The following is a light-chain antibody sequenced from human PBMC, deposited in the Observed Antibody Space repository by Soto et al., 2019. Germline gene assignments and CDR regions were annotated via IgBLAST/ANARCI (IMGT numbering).Light chain of an antibody. J-gene: IGKJ5*01. CDR3: QQYGSLIT. V-gene: IGKV3-20*01. CDR1: QSISSSY. CDR2: GAS. Sequence: EIVLMQSPGTLSLSAGERATLSCRASQSISSSYLAWYQQKPGQAPRLLIYGASSRATGIPDRFSGSGSGTDFTLTISRLEPEDFTVYYCQQYGSLITFGQGTRLEMK.